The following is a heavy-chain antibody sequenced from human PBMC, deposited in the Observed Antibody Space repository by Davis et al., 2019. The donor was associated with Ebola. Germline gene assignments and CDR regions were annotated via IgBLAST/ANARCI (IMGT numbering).Heavy chain of an antibody. D-gene: IGHD5-12*01. J-gene: IGHJ4*02. CDR3: AKSGGYGLFDY. Sequence: GESLKISCAASGFTFSSYGMHWVRQAPGKGLEWVAVISYDGSNKYYADSVKGRFTISRDNSKNTLYLQMNSLRAEDTAVYYCAKSGGYGLFDYWGQGTLVTVSS. CDR1: GFTFSSYG. CDR2: ISYDGSNK. V-gene: IGHV3-30*18.